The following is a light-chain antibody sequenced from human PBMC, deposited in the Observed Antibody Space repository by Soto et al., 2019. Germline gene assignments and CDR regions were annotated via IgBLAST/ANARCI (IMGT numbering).Light chain of an antibody. CDR3: SSYSTSSTYV. CDR2: EVS. CDR1: SNDVGGYDY. J-gene: IGLJ1*01. Sequence: QSVLTQPASVSGSPGHSITISCTGTSNDVGGYDYVSWYQQHPGKAPKLVIYEVSHRPSGISDRFSGSKSGNTASLTISGLQVEDEADYYCSSYSTSSTYVLGPGTKVTVL. V-gene: IGLV2-14*01.